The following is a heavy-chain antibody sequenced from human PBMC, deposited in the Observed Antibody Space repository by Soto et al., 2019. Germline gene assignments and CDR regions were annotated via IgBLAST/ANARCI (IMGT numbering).Heavy chain of an antibody. CDR2: ISSSSSYI. CDR1: GFTFSSYS. Sequence: EVQLVESGGGLVKPGGSLRLSCAASGFTFSSYSMNWVRQAPGKGLEWVSSISSSSSYIYYADSVKGRFTISRDNAKNSLYLQMNSLRAEDTAVYYCARGGQQLVPAYWYFDLWGRGTLVTVSS. D-gene: IGHD6-13*01. CDR3: ARGGQQLVPAYWYFDL. V-gene: IGHV3-21*01. J-gene: IGHJ2*01.